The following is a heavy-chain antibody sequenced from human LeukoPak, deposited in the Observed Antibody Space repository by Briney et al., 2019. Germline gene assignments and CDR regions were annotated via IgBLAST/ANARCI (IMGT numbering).Heavy chain of an antibody. CDR3: AKWAAVTTVTMSESRGSMRREYYFDY. CDR1: GGSISCYY. Sequence: SETLSLTCTVSGGSISCYYWSWIRQPPGKGLEWIGYIYYSGSTNYNPSLKSRVTISVDTSKNQFSLKLSSVTAADTAVYYCAKWAAVTTVTMSESRGSMRREYYFDYWGQGTLVTVSS. J-gene: IGHJ4*02. CDR2: IYYSGST. D-gene: IGHD4-17*01. V-gene: IGHV4-59*01.